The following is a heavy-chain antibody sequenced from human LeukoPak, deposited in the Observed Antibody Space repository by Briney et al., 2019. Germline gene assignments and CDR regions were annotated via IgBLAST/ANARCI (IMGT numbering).Heavy chain of an antibody. D-gene: IGHD2-15*01. CDR1: GYTFTSYA. V-gene: IGHV7-4-1*02. J-gene: IGHJ5*02. CDR2: INTNTGNP. CDR3: ARDLSSGYCSGGSCYSNWFDP. Sequence: ASVKVSCKASGYTFTSYAMNWVRQAPGQGLEWMGWINTNTGNPTYAQGFTGRFVFSLDTSVSTAYLQISSLKAEDTAVYYCARDLSSGYCSGGSCYSNWFDPWGQGTLVTVSS.